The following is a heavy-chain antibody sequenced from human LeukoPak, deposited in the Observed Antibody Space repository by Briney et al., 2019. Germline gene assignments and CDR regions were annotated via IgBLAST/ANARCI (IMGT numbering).Heavy chain of an antibody. CDR2: ISYNGGST. J-gene: IGHJ5*02. CDR1: GFTFTNYA. CDR3: ARGGDWFDP. V-gene: IGHV3-64*01. D-gene: IGHD3-16*01. Sequence: AGGSLRLSCAASGFTFTNYAMHWVRQAPGKGLEYVSAISYNGGSTYYANSVKGRFTISRDNSKNTLYLQMNSLRAEDTAVYYCARGGDWFDPWGQGTLVTVSS.